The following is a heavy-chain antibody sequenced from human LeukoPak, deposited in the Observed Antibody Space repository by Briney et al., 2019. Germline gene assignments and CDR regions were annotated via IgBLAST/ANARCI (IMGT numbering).Heavy chain of an antibody. CDR1: GGSISSSIYY. J-gene: IGHJ5*02. Sequence: PSETLSLTCTVSGGSISSSIYYWGWIRQPPGKGLEWIGSIYYSGSTYYNPSLKSRVTISVDTSKNQFSLKLSSVTAADTAVYYCARVYQLLPNWFDPWGQGTLVTVSS. V-gene: IGHV4-39*07. D-gene: IGHD2-2*01. CDR2: IYYSGST. CDR3: ARVYQLLPNWFDP.